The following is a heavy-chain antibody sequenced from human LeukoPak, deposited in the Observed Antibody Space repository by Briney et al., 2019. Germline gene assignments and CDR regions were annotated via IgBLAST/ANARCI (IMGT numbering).Heavy chain of an antibody. D-gene: IGHD6-19*01. Sequence: SETLSLTCAVYGGSFSGYYWSWIRQPPGKGLEWIGEINHSGSTNYNPSLKSRVTISVDTSKNQFSLKLSSVTAADTAVYYCASNLGSGGWYYFDYWGQGTLVTVSS. CDR2: INHSGST. CDR3: ASNLGSGGWYYFDY. CDR1: GGSFSGYY. J-gene: IGHJ4*02. V-gene: IGHV4-34*01.